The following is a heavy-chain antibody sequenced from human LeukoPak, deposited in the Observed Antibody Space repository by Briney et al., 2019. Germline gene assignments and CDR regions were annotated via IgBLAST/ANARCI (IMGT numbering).Heavy chain of an antibody. J-gene: IGHJ3*02. CDR1: GGSISSSSYY. CDR2: IYYSGST. Sequence: SETLSLTCTVSGGSISSSSYYWGWIRQPPGKGLEWIGSIYYSGSTYYNPSLKSRVTISVDTSKNQFSLKLSSVTAADTAVYYCARSNWNYRGPFDIWGQGTMVTVSS. D-gene: IGHD1-7*01. CDR3: ARSNWNYRGPFDI. V-gene: IGHV4-39*01.